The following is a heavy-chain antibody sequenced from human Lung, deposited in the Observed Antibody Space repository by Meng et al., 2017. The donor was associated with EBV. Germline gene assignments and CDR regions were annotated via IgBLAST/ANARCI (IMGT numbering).Heavy chain of an antibody. Sequence: QVQLWQCGAEVMRPGASVTVSCKASGYTFTSYAFIWVRQAPGQGLEWMGWISAYHGNTNYAPKLQDRVTMTTDSSTTTAYMELRSLTSDDTALYYCARQGGLLDLDYWGQGTLVTVSS. CDR2: ISAYHGNT. CDR1: GYTFTSYA. V-gene: IGHV1-18*01. CDR3: ARQGGLLDLDY. D-gene: IGHD2-15*01. J-gene: IGHJ4*02.